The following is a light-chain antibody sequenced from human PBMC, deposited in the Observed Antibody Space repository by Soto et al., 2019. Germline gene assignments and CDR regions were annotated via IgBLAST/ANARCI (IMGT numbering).Light chain of an antibody. CDR3: QQYYSIPPT. CDR1: QSLLYSSNNKNY. J-gene: IGKJ4*01. Sequence: DIVMTQSPDSLAVSLGEXATINCKSSQSLLYSSNNKNYLTWYQHKPGQPPKLLIYWASTRKSGVPDRFSGSGSGTDFTLTISSLQAEDVAVYYCQQYYSIPPTFGGGTKVDIK. CDR2: WAS. V-gene: IGKV4-1*01.